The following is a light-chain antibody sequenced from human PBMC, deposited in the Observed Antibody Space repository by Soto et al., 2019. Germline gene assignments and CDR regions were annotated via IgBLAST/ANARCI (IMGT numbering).Light chain of an antibody. CDR1: QSVSRNY. CDR2: GAS. V-gene: IGKV3-20*01. Sequence: EIVLTQSPGTLSLSPGERATLSCRASQSVSRNYLAWYQQKPGQAPRLLIYGASSRATGIPDKFSGGGSGTDFTLTISRLELEDFAVYYCQPYDSSPITFGQGTKVEIK. J-gene: IGKJ1*01. CDR3: QPYDSSPIT.